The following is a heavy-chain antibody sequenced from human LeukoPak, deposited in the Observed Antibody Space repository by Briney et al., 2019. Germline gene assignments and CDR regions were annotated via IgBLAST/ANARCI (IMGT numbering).Heavy chain of an antibody. CDR1: GYTFTSYG. V-gene: IGHV1-18*01. J-gene: IGHJ4*02. Sequence: ASVKVSCKASGYTFTSYGTSWVRQAPGQGLEWMGWISAYNGNTNYAQKLQGRVTMTTDTSTSTAYMELRSLRSDDTAVYYCARDLGSIAAAGSFDYWGQGTLVTVSS. CDR2: ISAYNGNT. D-gene: IGHD6-25*01. CDR3: ARDLGSIAAAGSFDY.